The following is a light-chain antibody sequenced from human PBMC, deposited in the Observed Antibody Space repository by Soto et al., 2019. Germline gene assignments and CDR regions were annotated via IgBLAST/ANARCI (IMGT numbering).Light chain of an antibody. V-gene: IGKV3-15*01. CDR1: QGVTPN. Sequence: EVMMTQSPAALFVSQGDRAILSCRAGQGVTPNFAWYQQKSGQSPRLLIYDVSHRATGVPARFSGTGSETDFTLTISGLQSEDSAVYFCQQYNNWPFSFGQGTRLAIK. CDR2: DVS. CDR3: QQYNNWPFS. J-gene: IGKJ5*01.